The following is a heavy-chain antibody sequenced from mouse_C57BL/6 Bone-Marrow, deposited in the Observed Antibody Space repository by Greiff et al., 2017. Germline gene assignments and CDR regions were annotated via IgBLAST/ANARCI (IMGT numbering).Heavy chain of an antibody. D-gene: IGHD1-1*01. CDR2: IDPSDSYT. CDR3: AREGTTVDWYFDV. V-gene: IGHV1-69*01. Sequence: QVQLQQPGAELVMPGASVKLSCKASGYTFTSYWMHWVKQRPGQGLEWIGAIDPSDSYTNYNQKFKGKSTLTVDKSSSTAYMQLSSLTSEDSAVYYCAREGTTVDWYFDVWGTGTTVTVSS. CDR1: GYTFTSYW. J-gene: IGHJ1*03.